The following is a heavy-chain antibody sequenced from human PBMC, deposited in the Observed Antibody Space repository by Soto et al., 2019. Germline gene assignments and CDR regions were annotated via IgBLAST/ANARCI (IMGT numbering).Heavy chain of an antibody. CDR2: IIPILGIT. CDR1: GGTFSGYA. CDR3: ARDPRSITGTTSSEDFQH. J-gene: IGHJ1*01. V-gene: IGHV1-69*01. D-gene: IGHD1-20*01. Sequence: QAQLMQSGAEVKKPGSSVKVSCKASGGTFSGYAISWLRQAPGQGIEWMGGIIPILGITNYAQKFQGRITIAADESTGTAYMDLRSLRSEDTAVYYCARDPRSITGTTSSEDFQHWGQGTLVSVSS.